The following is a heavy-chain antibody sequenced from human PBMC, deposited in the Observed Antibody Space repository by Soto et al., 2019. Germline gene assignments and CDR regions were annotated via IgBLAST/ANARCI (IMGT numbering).Heavy chain of an antibody. CDR2: ISSSGSTI. D-gene: IGHD6-6*01. CDR3: ARADPSSIAAHFDY. CDR1: GFTFSSYE. V-gene: IGHV3-48*03. J-gene: IGHJ4*02. Sequence: GGSLRLSCAASGFTFSSYEMNWVRQAPGKGLEWVSYISSSGSTIYYADSVKGRFTISRDNAKNSLYLQMNSLRAEDTAVYYCARADPSSIAAHFDYWGQGTLVTVSS.